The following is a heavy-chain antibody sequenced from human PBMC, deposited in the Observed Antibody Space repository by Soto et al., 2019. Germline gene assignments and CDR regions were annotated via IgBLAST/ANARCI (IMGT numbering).Heavy chain of an antibody. CDR1: GGCIDRGDYS. D-gene: IGHD3-10*01. J-gene: IGHJ5*02. V-gene: IGHV4-30-2*01. Sequence: LSLTCAVFGGCIDRGDYSWSWIRQPPGKGLEWIGYIYHGGNSYYNPSLKSRVIISVDRSKNQFSLKLNSVTAADTAVYYCARAMVRGPFNWFDPWGLGTLVTVSS. CDR3: ARAMVRGPFNWFDP. CDR2: IYHGGNS.